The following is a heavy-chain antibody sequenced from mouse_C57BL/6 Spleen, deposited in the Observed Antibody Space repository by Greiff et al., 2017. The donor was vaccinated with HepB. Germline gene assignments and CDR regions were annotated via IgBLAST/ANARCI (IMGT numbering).Heavy chain of an antibody. CDR3: ARRYGSSSGHFDY. CDR1: GFTFTDYY. CDR2: IRNKANGYTT. D-gene: IGHD1-1*01. Sequence: EVQLMESGGGLVQPGGSLSLSCAASGFTFTDYYMSWVRQPPGKALEWLGFIRNKANGYTTEYSASVKGRFTISRDNSQSILYLQMNALRAEDSATYYCARRYGSSSGHFDYWGQGTTLTVSS. J-gene: IGHJ2*01. V-gene: IGHV7-3*01.